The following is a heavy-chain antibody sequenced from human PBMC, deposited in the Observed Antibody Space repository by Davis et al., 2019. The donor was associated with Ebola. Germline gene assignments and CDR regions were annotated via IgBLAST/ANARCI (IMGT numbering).Heavy chain of an antibody. CDR2: IDPSDSYT. CDR1: GYSFTTYW. J-gene: IGHJ4*02. D-gene: IGHD1-26*01. Sequence: GESLKISCKGSGYSFTTYWISWVRQMPGKGLEWMGKIDPSDSYTNYSPSFQGHVTISADKSISTAYLQWSSLKASDTAMYYCARLSGSYYAFDYWGQGTLVTVSS. CDR3: ARLSGSYYAFDY. V-gene: IGHV5-10-1*01.